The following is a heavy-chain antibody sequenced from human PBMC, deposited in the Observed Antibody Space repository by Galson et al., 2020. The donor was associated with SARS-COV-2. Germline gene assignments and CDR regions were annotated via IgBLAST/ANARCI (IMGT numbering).Heavy chain of an antibody. J-gene: IGHJ4*02. CDR1: GFTLSTYD. CDR2: ITTPGRST. Sequence: WGSLRLSCSASGFTLSTYDMHWVRQAPGKGLQYVSAITTPGRSTYYADSLKDRFTVSRDNSKNVVHLQRSSLRTEDTAVYYCVTNFGYCTGENCPRGGHWGQGTLGAVSS. D-gene: IGHD2-8*02. CDR3: VTNFGYCTGENCPRGGH. V-gene: IGHV3-64D*09.